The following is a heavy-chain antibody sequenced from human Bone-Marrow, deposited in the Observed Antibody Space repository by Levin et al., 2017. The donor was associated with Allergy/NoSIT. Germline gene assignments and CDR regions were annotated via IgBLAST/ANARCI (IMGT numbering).Heavy chain of an antibody. CDR3: AKRGSSERYYYYGMDV. Sequence: GGSLRLSCAASGFTFSSYGMHWVRQAPGKGLEWVAVISYDGSNKYYADSVKGRFTISRDNSKNTLYLQMNSLRAEDTAVYYCAKRGSSERYYYYGMDVWGQGTTVTVSS. V-gene: IGHV3-30*18. CDR1: GFTFSSYG. J-gene: IGHJ6*02. D-gene: IGHD6-6*01. CDR2: ISYDGSNK.